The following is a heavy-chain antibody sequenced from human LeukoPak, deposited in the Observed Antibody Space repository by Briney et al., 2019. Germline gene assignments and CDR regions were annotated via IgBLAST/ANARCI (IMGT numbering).Heavy chain of an antibody. CDR3: ARFRIVGTTTVYYFDY. CDR1: GFTFSSYW. D-gene: IGHD1-26*01. CDR2: ISGTSSYI. J-gene: IGHJ4*02. Sequence: GGSLRLSCAASGFTFSSYWMSWVRQAPGKGLEWVSSISGTSSYIYYADSVKGRFTISRDNAKNSLYLQMNSLRADDTAVYYCARFRIVGTTTVYYFDYWGQGTLVTVSS. V-gene: IGHV3-21*01.